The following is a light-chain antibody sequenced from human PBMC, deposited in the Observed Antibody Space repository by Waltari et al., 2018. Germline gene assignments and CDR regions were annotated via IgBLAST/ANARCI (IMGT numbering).Light chain of an antibody. CDR2: KVK. CDR1: TRDVGFFYF. Sequence: QSALTQPASVSGSPGQSITILFTVPTRDVGFFYFVSWFKQPPGNAPKVMIYKVKNLPSGVTNRFSGSKSGNTASLTISGLQAEVEADYYCSSYTRSSYWVFGGGTQLTVL. CDR3: SSYTRSSYWV. V-gene: IGLV2-14*01. J-gene: IGLJ3*02.